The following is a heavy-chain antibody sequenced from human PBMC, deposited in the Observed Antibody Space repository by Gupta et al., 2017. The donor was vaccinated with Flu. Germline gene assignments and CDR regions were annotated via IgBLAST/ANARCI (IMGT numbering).Heavy chain of an antibody. CDR3: ARVGKRITGTTYYYYGMDV. J-gene: IGHJ6*02. V-gene: IGHV4-61*02. CDR1: GGSISSDGNV. D-gene: IGHD1-20*01. CDR2: IYIRGST. Sequence: QVQLQESGPGLVKPSQTMTITCTVSGGSISSDGNVWNWIRQPPGKGLEWIGRIYIRGSTNYIPSLKSRVPISIDTSKNKFSLKLSSVTAADTAVDYCARVGKRITGTTYYYYGMDVWGQGTAVTVSS.